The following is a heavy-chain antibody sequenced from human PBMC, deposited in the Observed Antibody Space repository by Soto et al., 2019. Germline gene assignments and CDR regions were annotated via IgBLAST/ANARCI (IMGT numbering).Heavy chain of an antibody. CDR1: GYTLTELS. CDR2: FDPEDGET. V-gene: IGHV1-24*01. D-gene: IGHD2-15*01. Sequence: GASVKVSCKVSGYTLTELSMHWVRQAPGKGLEWMGGFDPEDGETIYAQKFQGRVTMTEDTSTDTAYMELSSLRSEDTAAYYCATVVVADYYYGMDVWGQGTTVTVSS. CDR3: ATVVVADYYYGMDV. J-gene: IGHJ6*02.